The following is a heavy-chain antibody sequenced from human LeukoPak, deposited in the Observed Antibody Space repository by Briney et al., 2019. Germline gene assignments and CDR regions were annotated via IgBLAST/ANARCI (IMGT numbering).Heavy chain of an antibody. V-gene: IGHV4-59*08. D-gene: IGHD6-19*01. CDR3: ARHLSGWYYFDY. J-gene: IGHJ4*02. CDR1: GGSINTYY. CDR2: ISYSGST. Sequence: SETLSLTCTVSGGSINTYYCSWLRQPPGKGLEWIGFISYSGSTNYNPSLKGRVTISVDTSKNQFSLKLSSATAADTAVYYCARHLSGWYYFDYWGQGTLVTVSS.